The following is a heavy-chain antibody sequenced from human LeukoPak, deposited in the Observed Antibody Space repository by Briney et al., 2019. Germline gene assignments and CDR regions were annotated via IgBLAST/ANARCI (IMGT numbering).Heavy chain of an antibody. CDR2: INPNSGGT. D-gene: IGHD3-22*01. Sequence: ASVKVSCKASGYTFTGYYMHWVRQTPGQGLEWMGWINPNSGGTNYAQRFQGRVTMTRDTSISTAYMEQSRLRSDDTAVYYCARARSSGYYYLFDYWGQGTLVTVSS. CDR3: ARARSSGYYYLFDY. CDR1: GYTFTGYY. J-gene: IGHJ4*02. V-gene: IGHV1-2*02.